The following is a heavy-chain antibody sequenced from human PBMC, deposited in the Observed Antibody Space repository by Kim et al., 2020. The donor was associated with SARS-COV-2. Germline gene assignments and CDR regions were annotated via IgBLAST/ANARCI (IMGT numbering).Heavy chain of an antibody. V-gene: IGHV4-38-2*02. Sequence: SETLSLTCTVSGYSISSGYYWGWIRQPPGKGLEWIGSISYSGSTYYNPSLKSRVTISVDTSKNQFSLKVTSVTAADTAVYYCARVAYGVNPKFDYWGQGT. J-gene: IGHJ4*02. CDR2: ISYSGST. CDR3: ARVAYGVNPKFDY. CDR1: GYSISSGYY. D-gene: IGHD4-17*01.